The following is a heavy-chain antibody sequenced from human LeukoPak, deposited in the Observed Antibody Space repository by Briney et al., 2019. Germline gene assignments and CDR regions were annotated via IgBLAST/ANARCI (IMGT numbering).Heavy chain of an antibody. J-gene: IGHJ4*02. D-gene: IGHD6-13*01. CDR2: IYSGGST. Sequence: GGSLRLSCAASGFTVSTNYMSWVRQAPGKGLEWVSVIYSGGSTYYSDSVKGRFTISTDNSKNTLYLQMNSLRAEDTAVYYCARGGERLAATRYWGQGTLVTVSS. CDR3: ARGGERLAATRY. V-gene: IGHV3-66*01. CDR1: GFTVSTNY.